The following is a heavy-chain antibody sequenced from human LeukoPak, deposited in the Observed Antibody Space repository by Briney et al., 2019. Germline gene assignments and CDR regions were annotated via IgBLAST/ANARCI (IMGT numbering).Heavy chain of an antibody. CDR2: IYANGDT. D-gene: IGHD4-17*01. CDR3: AHGDYPLTY. V-gene: IGHV3-66*01. Sequence: PGGSLRLSCAASGITVTNNYWHWLRQAPGKGLEWVSIIYANGDTLYAASVRGRFTFFRDNSKNTFYLQMNSLRAEDTAIYYCAHGDYPLTYWGQGTLVTVSS. J-gene: IGHJ4*02. CDR1: GITVTNNY.